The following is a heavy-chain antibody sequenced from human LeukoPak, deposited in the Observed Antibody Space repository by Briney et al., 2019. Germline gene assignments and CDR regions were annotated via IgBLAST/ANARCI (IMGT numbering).Heavy chain of an antibody. V-gene: IGHV3-23*01. D-gene: IGHD3-9*01. CDR2: IKYSRDST. J-gene: IGHJ5*02. Sequence: PGGSVRLSCPASGCTFSSLAMTWVRQAPGKGLEGVSTIKYSRDSTYYGAYVKGWFTISRDTSKNTLYLQMSSLRAEDTAVYYCAKDHSSYDILTGYPLTWGQGTLVTVSS. CDR1: GCTFSSLA. CDR3: AKDHSSYDILTGYPLT.